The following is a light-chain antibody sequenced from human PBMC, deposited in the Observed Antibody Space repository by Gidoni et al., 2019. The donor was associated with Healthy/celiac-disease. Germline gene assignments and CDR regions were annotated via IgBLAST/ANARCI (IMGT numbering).Light chain of an antibody. CDR2: KAS. Sequence: DIQITHSPSTLSASVGERVTITCRASQSIGSWFAWYQQKPGKAPKLLIYKASSLESGVPSRFSGSGSGTEFTLTISSLQPDDFATYYCQQNKSYPLTFGGGTKVEIK. J-gene: IGKJ4*02. CDR1: QSIGSW. V-gene: IGKV1-5*03. CDR3: QQNKSYPLT.